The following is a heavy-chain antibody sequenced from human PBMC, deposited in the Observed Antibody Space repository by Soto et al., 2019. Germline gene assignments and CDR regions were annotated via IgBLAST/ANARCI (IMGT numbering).Heavy chain of an antibody. V-gene: IGHV4-34*01. CDR3: ARERREPIKNYYYYYMDV. D-gene: IGHD1-26*01. J-gene: IGHJ6*03. CDR2: INHSGST. Sequence: SETLSLTCAVYGGSFSGYYWSWIRQPPGKGLEWIGEINHSGSTNYNPSLKSRVTISVDTSKNQFSLKLSSVTAADTAVYYCARERREPIKNYYYYYMDVWGKGTTVTVSS. CDR1: GGSFSGYY.